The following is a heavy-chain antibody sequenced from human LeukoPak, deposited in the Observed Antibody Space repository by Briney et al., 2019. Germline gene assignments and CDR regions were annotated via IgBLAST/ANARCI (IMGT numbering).Heavy chain of an antibody. J-gene: IGHJ6*02. CDR1: GFTFDDYA. CDR3: AKDISRRPKYIVVVPAAMGRGMDV. D-gene: IGHD2-2*01. V-gene: IGHV3-9*01. CDR2: ISWNSGSI. Sequence: PGRSLRLSCAASGFTFDDYAMHWVWQAPGKGLEWVSGISWNSGSIGYADSVKGRFTISRDNAKNSLYLQMNSLRAEDTALYYCAKDISRRPKYIVVVPAAMGRGMDVWGQGTTVTVSS.